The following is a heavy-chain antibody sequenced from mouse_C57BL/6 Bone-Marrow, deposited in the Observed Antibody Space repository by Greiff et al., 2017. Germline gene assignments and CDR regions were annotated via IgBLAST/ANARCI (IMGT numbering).Heavy chain of an antibody. D-gene: IGHD2-1*01. J-gene: IGHJ3*01. CDR2: IDPSDSYT. CDR1: GYTFTSYW. CDR3: ARDGNYVRFCAY. Sequence: QVQLQQPGAELVMPGASVKLSCKASGYTFTSYWMHWVKQRPGQGLEWIGEIDPSDSYTNYNQKFKGKSTLTVDKSSSTAYMQLSSLTSEDSAVYYCARDGNYVRFCAYWGQGTLVTVSA. V-gene: IGHV1-69*01.